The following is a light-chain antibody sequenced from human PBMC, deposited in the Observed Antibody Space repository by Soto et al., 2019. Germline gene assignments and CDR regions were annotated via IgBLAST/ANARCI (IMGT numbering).Light chain of an antibody. CDR2: AAS. J-gene: IGKJ1*01. CDR3: QQYNSLPWT. Sequence: DIQIAQSSSTPSAAVEDTVSVTFRASQSVSGWLAWYQQKPGKAPKLLIYAASSLQSGVPSRFSGSGSGTDFTLTINRLQPDDFATYYCQQYNSLPWTFGQGTKVDIK. V-gene: IGKV1-5*01. CDR1: QSVSGW.